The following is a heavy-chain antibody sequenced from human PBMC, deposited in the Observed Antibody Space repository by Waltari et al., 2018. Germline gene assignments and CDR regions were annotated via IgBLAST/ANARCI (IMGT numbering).Heavy chain of an antibody. V-gene: IGHV4-59*01. CDR2: IYYSGST. CDR1: GGSISSYY. CDR3: ARDNAMVRGGGPGIFDY. D-gene: IGHD3-10*01. Sequence: QVQLQESGPGLVTPSETLSLTCTVSGGSISSYYWSWIRQPPGKGLEWIGYIYYSGSTNYNPSLKSRVTISVDTSKNQFSLKLSSVTAADTAVYYCARDNAMVRGGGPGIFDYWGQGTLVTVSS. J-gene: IGHJ4*02.